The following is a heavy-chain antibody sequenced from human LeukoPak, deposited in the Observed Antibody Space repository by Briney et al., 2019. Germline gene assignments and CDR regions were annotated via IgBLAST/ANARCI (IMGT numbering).Heavy chain of an antibody. CDR2: ISAYNGNT. CDR3: ASGEMATKDFDY. D-gene: IGHD5-24*01. CDR1: GYTFTSYG. Sequence: ASVKVSCKASGYTFTSYGISWVRQAPGQGLEWMGWISAYNGNTNYAQKFQGRVTITTDESTSTAYMELSSLRSEDTAVYYCASGEMATKDFDYWGQGTLVTVSS. V-gene: IGHV1-18*01. J-gene: IGHJ4*02.